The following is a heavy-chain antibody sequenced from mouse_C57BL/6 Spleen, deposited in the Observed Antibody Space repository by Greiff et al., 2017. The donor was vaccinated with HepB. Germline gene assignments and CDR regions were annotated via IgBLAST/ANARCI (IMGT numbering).Heavy chain of an antibody. CDR1: GYTFTSYW. Sequence: QVQLQQPGAELVRPGTSVKLSCKASGYTFTSYWMHWVKQRPGQGLEWIGVIDPSDSYTNYNQKFKGKATLTLDTSSSTAYMQLSSLTSEDSAVYYCARSHYGSSYHFDYWGQGTTLTVSS. CDR2: IDPSDSYT. V-gene: IGHV1-59*01. D-gene: IGHD1-1*01. CDR3: ARSHYGSSYHFDY. J-gene: IGHJ2*01.